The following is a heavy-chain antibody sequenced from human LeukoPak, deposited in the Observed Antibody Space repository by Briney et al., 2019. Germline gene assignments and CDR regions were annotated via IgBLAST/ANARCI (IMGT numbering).Heavy chain of an antibody. J-gene: IGHJ5*02. CDR3: ARLGSSWYGGVDP. V-gene: IGHV1-8*01. CDR2: VSANSGNA. D-gene: IGHD6-13*01. Sequence: ASVKDSRKASGYTFTVYDIYWVRQAAGQGGEWVGWVSANSGNARYTQKFQGRVTMTRTTSISTAYIELRSLRLEDTAVYFCARLGSSWYGGVDPWGQETLVTVSS. CDR1: GYTFTVYD.